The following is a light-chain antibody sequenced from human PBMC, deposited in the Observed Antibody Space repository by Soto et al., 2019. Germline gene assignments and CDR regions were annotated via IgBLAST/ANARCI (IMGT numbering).Light chain of an antibody. Sequence: DIPLTQSPSFLSASVGDRVTITCRASQATSSYLAWYQQKPGKAPKLLIYAASTLQSGVPSRFSGSGSGTEFTLTISSLQPEDFAIYYCQQLKSYPITFGQGTRLEIK. V-gene: IGKV1-9*01. CDR1: QATSSY. CDR3: QQLKSYPIT. CDR2: AAS. J-gene: IGKJ5*01.